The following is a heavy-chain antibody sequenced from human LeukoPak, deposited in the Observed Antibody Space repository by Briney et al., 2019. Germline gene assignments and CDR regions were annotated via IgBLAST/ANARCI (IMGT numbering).Heavy chain of an antibody. V-gene: IGHV3-30-3*01. J-gene: IGHJ6*03. D-gene: IGHD6-13*01. Sequence: PGRSLRLSCAASGFTFSSYAMHWVRQAPGKGLEWVAVISYDGSNKYYADSVKGRFTISRDNSKNTLYLQMNSLRAEDTAVYYCARVYTSTWYLGYLHMDVWGKGTTVTVSS. CDR1: GFTFSSYA. CDR2: ISYDGSNK. CDR3: ARVYTSTWYLGYLHMDV.